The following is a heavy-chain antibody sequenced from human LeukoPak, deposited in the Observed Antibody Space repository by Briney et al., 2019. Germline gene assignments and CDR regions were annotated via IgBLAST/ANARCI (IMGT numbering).Heavy chain of an antibody. Sequence: SETLSLTCTVPGGSISSYYWSWIRQPPGKGLEWIGYIYYSGSTNYNPSLKSRVTISVDTSKNQFSLKLSSVAAADTAVYYCASATTVTTWAQFAFDIWGQGTMVTVSS. D-gene: IGHD4-17*01. CDR2: IYYSGST. CDR1: GGSISSYY. J-gene: IGHJ3*02. V-gene: IGHV4-59*01. CDR3: ASATTVTTWAQFAFDI.